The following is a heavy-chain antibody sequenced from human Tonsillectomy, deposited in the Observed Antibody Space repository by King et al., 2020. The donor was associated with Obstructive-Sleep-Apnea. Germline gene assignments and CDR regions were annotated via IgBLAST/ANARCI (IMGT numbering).Heavy chain of an antibody. V-gene: IGHV4-59*01. D-gene: IGHD2-21*02. J-gene: IGHJ4*02. Sequence: QLQESGPGLVKPSETLSLTCTVSGGSISSYYWSWIRQPPGKGLEWIGYIYYSGSTNYNPSLKSRVTISVDTSKNQLSLKRSSVTAADTAVYYCAGGLVTASPYIFDYWGQGTLVTVSS. CDR2: IYYSGST. CDR1: GGSISSYY. CDR3: AGGLVTASPYIFDY.